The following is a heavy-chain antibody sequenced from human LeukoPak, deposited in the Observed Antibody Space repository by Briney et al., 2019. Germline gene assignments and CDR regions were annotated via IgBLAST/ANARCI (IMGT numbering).Heavy chain of an antibody. Sequence: GASVKVSCKASGYTFTSYYMHWVRQAPGQGLEWMGIINPSGGSTSYARKLQGRVTMTRDTSTSTVYMELSSLRSEDTAVYYCARSYYYGSGSYYTLYYFDYWGQGTLVTVSS. V-gene: IGHV1-46*01. J-gene: IGHJ4*02. D-gene: IGHD3-10*01. CDR2: INPSGGST. CDR3: ARSYYYGSGSYYTLYYFDY. CDR1: GYTFTSYY.